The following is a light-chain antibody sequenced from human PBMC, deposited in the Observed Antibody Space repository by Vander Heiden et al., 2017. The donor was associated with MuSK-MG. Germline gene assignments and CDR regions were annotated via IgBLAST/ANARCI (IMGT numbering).Light chain of an antibody. CDR2: GAS. J-gene: IGKJ3*01. CDR3: QQDGTSPFT. Sequence: IALTPSPATLSLSPAERATLSCRASHSVSSNYLACDQQNPGQAPRLRIYGASSRATGIPDRFSGSGSGTDFTLTISRLEPEDFAVYYCQQDGTSPFTFGHGTKVDIK. V-gene: IGKV3-20*01. CDR1: HSVSSNY.